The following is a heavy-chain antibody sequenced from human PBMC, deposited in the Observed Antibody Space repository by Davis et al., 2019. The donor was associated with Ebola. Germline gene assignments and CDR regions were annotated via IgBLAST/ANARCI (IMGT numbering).Heavy chain of an antibody. Sequence: SVKVSCKASGGTFSSYAISWVRQAPGQGLEWMGGIIPIFGTANYAQKFQGRVTITADESTSTAYMELSSLRSEDTAVYYCASPYITIFGVGHPPVWGQGTTVTVSS. CDR1: GGTFSSYA. CDR2: IIPIFGTA. CDR3: ASPYITIFGVGHPPV. D-gene: IGHD3-3*01. V-gene: IGHV1-69*13. J-gene: IGHJ6*02.